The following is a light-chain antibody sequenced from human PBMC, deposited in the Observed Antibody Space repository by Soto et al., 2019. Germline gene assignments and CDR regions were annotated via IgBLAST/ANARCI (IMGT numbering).Light chain of an antibody. V-gene: IGKV1-27*01. CDR1: QDINNY. Sequence: DIPMTQSPSSLSASLADRVTITCRASQDINNYLAWYQQRPGKVPKLLIYGASTLQSGVPSRFSGSGSGTDFTLTISSLQPEDVATYYCQKYNSAPWTFGQGTKVEIK. CDR2: GAS. CDR3: QKYNSAPWT. J-gene: IGKJ1*01.